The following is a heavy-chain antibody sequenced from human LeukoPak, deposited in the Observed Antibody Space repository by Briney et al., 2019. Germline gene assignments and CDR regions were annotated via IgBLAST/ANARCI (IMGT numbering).Heavy chain of an antibody. D-gene: IGHD2-2*02. J-gene: IGHJ4*02. CDR2: INTSGDST. V-gene: IGHV1-46*01. CDR1: GYTFTSYY. CDR3: ATAQGYRWDY. Sequence: GASVKVSCKASGYTFTSYYMHWVPQAPGQGLEWMGIINTSGDSTSYAQKFQGRVTMTRDTSTSTVCMELSSLRSEDTAVYYCATAQGYRWDYWGQGTLVTVSS.